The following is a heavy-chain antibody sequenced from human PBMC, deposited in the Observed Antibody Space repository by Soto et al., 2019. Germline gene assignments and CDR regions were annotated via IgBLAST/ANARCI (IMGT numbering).Heavy chain of an antibody. CDR1: GFTFSSYG. CDR3: ASGSSGVRFDY. J-gene: IGHJ4*02. V-gene: IGHV3-33*01. D-gene: IGHD2-15*01. Sequence: QVQLVESGGGVVQPGRSLRLSCAASGFTFSSYGMHWVRQAPGKGLEWVAVIWYDGSNKYYADSVKGLFTISRDNSKNTLYLQMNSLRAEDTAVYYCASGSSGVRFDYWGQGTPVTVSS. CDR2: IWYDGSNK.